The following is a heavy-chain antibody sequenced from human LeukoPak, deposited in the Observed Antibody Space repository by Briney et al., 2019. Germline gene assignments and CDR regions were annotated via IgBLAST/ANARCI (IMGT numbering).Heavy chain of an antibody. J-gene: IGHJ6*03. D-gene: IGHD2-2*01. Sequence: SETLSLTCTVSGYSISSGYYWGWIRQPPGKGLEWIGSIYHSGSSYYNPSLKSRFTMSVDTSKNQFSLEVSSVTAADTAVYYCARQYCSSPSCRYYYYYMDVWGKGTTVTVSS. CDR3: ARQYCSSPSCRYYYYYMDV. CDR1: GYSISSGYY. V-gene: IGHV4-38-2*02. CDR2: IYHSGSS.